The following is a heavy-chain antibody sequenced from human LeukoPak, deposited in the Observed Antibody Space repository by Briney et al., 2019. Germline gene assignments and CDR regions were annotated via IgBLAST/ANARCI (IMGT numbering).Heavy chain of an antibody. D-gene: IGHD3-16*01. CDR1: GGSIGSRNW. CDR2: IYQSGSS. CDR3: ARGIGAADF. J-gene: IGHJ4*02. Sequence: PSETLPLTCAVSGGSIGSRNWWSWVRQPPGKGLQWIGEIYQSGSSIYNPSLRSRVTMSVDKSKDQLSLKLSSVTAADTAVYYCARGIGAADFWGQGILVTVSS. V-gene: IGHV4-4*02.